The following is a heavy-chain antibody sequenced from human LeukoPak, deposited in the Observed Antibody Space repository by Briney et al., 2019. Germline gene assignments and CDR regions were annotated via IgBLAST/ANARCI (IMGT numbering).Heavy chain of an antibody. D-gene: IGHD2-2*01. CDR1: GGSFSGYY. V-gene: IGHV4-34*01. J-gene: IGHJ4*02. CDR3: ARDADRSVGY. Sequence: SETLSLTCAVYGGSFSGYYWSWIRQPPGKGLEWIGEINHSGSTNYNPSLKSRVTISVDTSKNQFSLKLSSVTAADTAVYYCARDADRSVGYWGQGTLVTVSS. CDR2: INHSGST.